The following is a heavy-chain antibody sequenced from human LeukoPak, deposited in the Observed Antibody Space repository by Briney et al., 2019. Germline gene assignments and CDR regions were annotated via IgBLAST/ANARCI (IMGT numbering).Heavy chain of an antibody. V-gene: IGHV4-59*12. CDR1: GGSISSYY. D-gene: IGHD5-24*01. CDR3: ARGRDAYKGGNY. J-gene: IGHJ4*02. CDR2: IYYSGST. Sequence: SETLSLTCTVSGGSISSYYWSWIRQPPGKGLEWIGYIYYSGSTNYNPSLKSRVTMSVDTSKNQFSLKLSSVTAADTAVYYCARGRDAYKGGNYWGQGTLVTVSS.